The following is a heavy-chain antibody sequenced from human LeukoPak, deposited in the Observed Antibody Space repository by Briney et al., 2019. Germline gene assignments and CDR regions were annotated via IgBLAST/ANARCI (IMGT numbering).Heavy chain of an antibody. Sequence: ASVKVSCKASGYTFTGYYMHWVRQAPGQGLEWMGWINPNSGGTNYAQKFQGRVTMTRDTSISTAYMELSRLRSDDTAVYYCARDRKATPGYNWFDPWGQGTLVTVSS. V-gene: IGHV1-2*02. CDR3: ARDRKATPGYNWFDP. CDR1: GYTFTGYY. D-gene: IGHD1-26*01. J-gene: IGHJ5*02. CDR2: INPNSGGT.